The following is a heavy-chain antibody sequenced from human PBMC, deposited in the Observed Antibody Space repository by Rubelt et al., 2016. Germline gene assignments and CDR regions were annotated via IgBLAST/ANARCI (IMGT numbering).Heavy chain of an antibody. CDR2: INPSGGST. D-gene: IGHD4-17*01. Sequence: QVQLVQSGAEVKKPGSSVKVSCKASGGTFSSYAISWVRQAPGQGLEWMGIINPSGGSTSYAQKFQGRVTRTRDTSTSTVYMELSSLRSEDTAVYYCARAVGYGWYFDYWGQGTLVTVSS. J-gene: IGHJ4*02. CDR3: ARAVGYGWYFDY. CDR1: GGTFSSYA. V-gene: IGHV1-46*01.